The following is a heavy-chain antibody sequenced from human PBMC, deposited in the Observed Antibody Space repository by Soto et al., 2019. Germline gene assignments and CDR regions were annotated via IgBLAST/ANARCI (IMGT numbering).Heavy chain of an antibody. J-gene: IGHJ4*02. CDR1: GFSFSISP. CDR3: ARDPKTSGGQHWAFNYFDS. CDR2: ISYDGTNK. D-gene: IGHD7-27*01. V-gene: IGHV3-30-3*01. Sequence: QVQLVESGGGVVQPGRSLRLSCAASGFSFSISPMHWVRQAPGKGPEWVALISYDGTNKFYADSVKGRFTISRDNSKSTLYFQVDSRRPEDAAVYYCARDPKTSGGQHWAFNYFDSWGQGTLVTVSS.